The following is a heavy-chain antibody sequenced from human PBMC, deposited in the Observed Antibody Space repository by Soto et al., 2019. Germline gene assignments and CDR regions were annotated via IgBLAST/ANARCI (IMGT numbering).Heavy chain of an antibody. V-gene: IGHV3-23*01. J-gene: IGHJ4*02. CDR2: ISGSGGST. D-gene: IGHD3-22*01. CDR1: GFTFSSYA. Sequence: GGSLRLSCAASGFTFSSYAMSWVRQAPGKGLEWVSAISGSGGSTYYADSVKGRFTISRDNSKNTLYLQMNSLRAEDTAVYYCASNYYDSSGYPGIFVDYWGQGTLVTVSS. CDR3: ASNYYDSSGYPGIFVDY.